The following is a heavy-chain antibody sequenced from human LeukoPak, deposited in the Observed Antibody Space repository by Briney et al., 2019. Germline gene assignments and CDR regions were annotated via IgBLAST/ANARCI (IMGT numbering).Heavy chain of an antibody. CDR3: ARVTAPGTGRDYFDF. V-gene: IGHV6-1*01. D-gene: IGHD6-13*01. J-gene: IGHJ4*02. CDR2: TYYRSKWYN. CDR1: GDSVSSNSAT. Sequence: SQTLSLTCDISGDSVSSNSATWNWIRQSPSRGLEWLGRTYYRSKWYNDYALSVNIRIMISPDTSKNQFSLHLNSVTPDDTAVYFCARVTAPGTGRDYFDFWGQGTLVTVSS.